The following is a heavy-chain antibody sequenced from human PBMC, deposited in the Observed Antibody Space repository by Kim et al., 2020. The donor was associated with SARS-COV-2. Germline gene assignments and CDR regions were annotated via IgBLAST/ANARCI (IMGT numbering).Heavy chain of an antibody. CDR2: ISYDGSNK. Sequence: GGSLRLSCAASGFTFSSYGMHWVRQAPGKGLEWVAVISYDGSNKYYADSVKGRFTISRDNSKNTLYLQMNSLRAEDTAVYYCAKESGCTIFGVVYGYYYGMDVWGQGTTVTVSS. J-gene: IGHJ6*02. D-gene: IGHD3-3*01. CDR1: GFTFSSYG. CDR3: AKESGCTIFGVVYGYYYGMDV. V-gene: IGHV3-30*18.